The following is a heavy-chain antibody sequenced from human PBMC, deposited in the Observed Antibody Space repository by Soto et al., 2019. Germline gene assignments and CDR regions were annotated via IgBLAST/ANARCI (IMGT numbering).Heavy chain of an antibody. V-gene: IGHV5-10-1*01. CDR1: GYKFTNYW. Sequence: PGESLKISCKGSGYKFTNYWLSWVRQTPGKGLEWMGRIDPSDSYINYSPSFRGHVTISIDESISAAHLQWSSLKASDTATYYCAILKAETAYQYFDFWGQGTLVTVSS. J-gene: IGHJ4*02. D-gene: IGHD1-1*01. CDR2: IDPSDSYI. CDR3: AILKAETAYQYFDF.